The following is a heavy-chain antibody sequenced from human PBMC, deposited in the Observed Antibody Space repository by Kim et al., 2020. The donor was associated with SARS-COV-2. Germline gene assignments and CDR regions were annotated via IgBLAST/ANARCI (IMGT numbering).Heavy chain of an antibody. CDR2: IYYSGNT. J-gene: IGHJ4*02. D-gene: IGHD6-19*01. V-gene: IGHV4-59*01. CDR3: ARSEGRGSWRQFDH. Sequence: SETLSLTCAISSDSMSSYYWSWIRHLPGRGLEGIGYIYYSGNTDYNPSLKSRFSISWDTSNCHFSLDVTSLTAADTAVSYCARSEGRGSWRQFDHLGQG. CDR1: SDSMSSYY.